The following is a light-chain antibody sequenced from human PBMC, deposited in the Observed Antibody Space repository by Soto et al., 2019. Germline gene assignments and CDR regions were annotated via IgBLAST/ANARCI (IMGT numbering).Light chain of an antibody. CDR2: DVS. Sequence: QSALTQPRSVSGSPGQSVTISCTGTSSDVGGYKYVSWYRQHPGKVPNLIIYDVSERPSGVPDRFSGSKSGNTASLSISGLQAEDEADYYCCSYAGSYTVLFGGGTKLTVL. V-gene: IGLV2-11*01. CDR1: SSDVGGYKY. J-gene: IGLJ2*01. CDR3: CSYAGSYTVL.